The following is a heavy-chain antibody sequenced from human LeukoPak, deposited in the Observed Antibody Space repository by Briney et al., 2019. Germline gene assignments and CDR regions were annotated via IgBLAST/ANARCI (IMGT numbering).Heavy chain of an antibody. V-gene: IGHV4-59*01. CDR1: GGSTSGDY. Sequence: SETLSLTCTVSGGSTSGDYWSWIRQSPGKGLEWIAYIHSGGRTSYNPSLKSRVTISVETSKNEFSLKVTSVNAADTAVYYCARDRPGGSSLDYWGQGILVTVSS. J-gene: IGHJ4*02. CDR2: IHSGGRT. D-gene: IGHD6-13*01. CDR3: ARDRPGGSSLDY.